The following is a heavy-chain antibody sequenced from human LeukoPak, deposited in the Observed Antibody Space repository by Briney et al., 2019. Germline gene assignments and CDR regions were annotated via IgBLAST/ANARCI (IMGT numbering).Heavy chain of an antibody. V-gene: IGHV3-23*01. CDR2: ISGGGGST. Sequence: PGGSLRLSCAASGFTFSSYAMSWVRQAPGKGLEWVSTISGGGGSTYYADSVKGRFTISRDNSKNTLYLQMNSLRAEDTAVYYCAKGARQITIFGVVTLKKGGLKKGPEYFQHWGQGTLVTVSS. CDR3: AKGARQITIFGVVTLKKGGLKKGPEYFQH. D-gene: IGHD3-3*01. CDR1: GFTFSSYA. J-gene: IGHJ1*01.